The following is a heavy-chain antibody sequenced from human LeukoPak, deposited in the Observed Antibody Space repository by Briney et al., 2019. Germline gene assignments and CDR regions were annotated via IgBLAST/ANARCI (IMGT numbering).Heavy chain of an antibody. Sequence: GGSLRLSCSASGFTFSRYAMHWVRQAPGKGLEYVSAITSNGVGTYYADSVKGRFTISRDNSKNTLYLQMSSLRAEDTAVYYCVKGRCSGSSCYGGDYWGQGTLVTVSS. D-gene: IGHD2-2*01. J-gene: IGHJ4*02. CDR3: VKGRCSGSSCYGGDY. CDR1: GFTFSRYA. V-gene: IGHV3-64D*06. CDR2: ITSNGVGT.